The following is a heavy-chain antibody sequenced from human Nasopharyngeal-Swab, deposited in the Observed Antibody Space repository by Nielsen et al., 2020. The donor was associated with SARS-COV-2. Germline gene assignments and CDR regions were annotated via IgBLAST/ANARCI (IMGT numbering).Heavy chain of an antibody. Sequence: GESLKISCAASGFPFSSYSMNWVRQAPGKGLEWVSFISLSSSVIHYADSVKGRFTISRDNAKNSLYLQMNSLRDEDTAVYYCVRDHLGSNYFGYWGQGTLVTVSS. CDR3: VRDHLGSNYFGY. V-gene: IGHV3-48*02. CDR2: ISLSSSVI. CDR1: GFPFSSYS. J-gene: IGHJ4*02.